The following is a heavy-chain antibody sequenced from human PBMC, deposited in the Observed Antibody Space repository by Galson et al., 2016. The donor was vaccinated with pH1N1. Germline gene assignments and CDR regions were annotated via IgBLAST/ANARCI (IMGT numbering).Heavy chain of an antibody. Sequence: SLRLSCAASAFSFTNYGMNWVRQAPGKGLEWVAFIGRRGDTIYYADSVRGRFTISRDNAGNSLFLQMNSLRVEDTAVYYCARESDGYNSYFFYDGMDVWGQGTTVTVSS. CDR2: IGRRGDTI. CDR3: ARESDGYNSYFFYDGMDV. D-gene: IGHD5-24*01. V-gene: IGHV3-48*01. J-gene: IGHJ6*02. CDR1: AFSFTNYG.